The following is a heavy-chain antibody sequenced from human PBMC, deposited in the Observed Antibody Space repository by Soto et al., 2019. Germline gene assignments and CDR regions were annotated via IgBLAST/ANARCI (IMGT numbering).Heavy chain of an antibody. D-gene: IGHD3-3*01. J-gene: IGHJ3*02. Sequence: PGGSLRLSCAASGFTFSNAWMSWVRQAPGKGLEWVGRIKSKTDGGTTDYAAPVKGRFTISRDDSKNTLYLQMNSLKTEDTAVYYCTTPYYDFWSGYSDAFDIWGQGTMVTVSS. V-gene: IGHV3-15*01. CDR1: GFTFSNAW. CDR3: TTPYYDFWSGYSDAFDI. CDR2: IKSKTDGGTT.